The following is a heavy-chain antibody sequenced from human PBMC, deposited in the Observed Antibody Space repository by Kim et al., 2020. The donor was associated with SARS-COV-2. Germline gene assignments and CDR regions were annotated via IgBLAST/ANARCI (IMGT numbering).Heavy chain of an antibody. V-gene: IGHV4-59*13. Sequence: SETLSLTCTVSGGSISSYYWSWIRQPPGKGLEWIGYIYYTGSTNYNPSLKSRVTISVDTSKNQFSLKLSSVTAADTAVYYYARDYYDILTGYYPEHFDYWGQGTLVTVSS. CDR1: GGSISSYY. CDR3: ARDYYDILTGYYPEHFDY. CDR2: IYYTGST. D-gene: IGHD3-9*01. J-gene: IGHJ4*02.